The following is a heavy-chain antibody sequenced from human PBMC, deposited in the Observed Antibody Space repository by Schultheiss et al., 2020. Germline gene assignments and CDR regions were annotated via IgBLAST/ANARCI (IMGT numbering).Heavy chain of an antibody. V-gene: IGHV4-61*08. CDR2: IYYSGST. D-gene: IGHD3-3*01. CDR1: GGSISSGGYY. CDR3: ARSPTCLEWLPNYYYYYMDV. J-gene: IGHJ6*03. Sequence: SETLSLTCTVSGGSISSGGYYWSWLRQHPGKGLEWIGYIYYSGSTNYTPSLKSRVTISVDTSKNQFSLKLSSVTAADTAVYYCARSPTCLEWLPNYYYYYMDVWGKGTTVTVSS.